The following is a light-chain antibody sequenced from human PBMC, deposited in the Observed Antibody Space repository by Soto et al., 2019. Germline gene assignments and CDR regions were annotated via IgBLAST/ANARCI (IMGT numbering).Light chain of an antibody. CDR1: QSISNR. CDR2: DAS. CDR3: QQYNSYPWT. Sequence: DIQMTQSPSTLSTSVGDTVTITCRASQSISNRLAWYQQKPGKAPKYLIYDASSLQSGDPSRFSGSGSGTEFTLSICSLQPDDFATYYCQQYNSYPWTFGQGTKVEIK. V-gene: IGKV1-5*01. J-gene: IGKJ1*01.